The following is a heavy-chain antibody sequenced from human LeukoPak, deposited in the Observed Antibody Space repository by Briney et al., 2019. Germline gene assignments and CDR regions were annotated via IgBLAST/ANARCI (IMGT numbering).Heavy chain of an antibody. D-gene: IGHD1-1*01. CDR2: IYHSGST. Sequence: SETLSLTCAVSGGSISSGGYSWSWIRQPPGKGLEWIGYIYHSGSTYYNPSLKSRVTISVDRSKNQFSLKLSSVTAADTAVYYCARGPERKEWQVDPWGFDIWGQGTMVIVSS. CDR1: GGSISSGGYS. V-gene: IGHV4-30-2*01. CDR3: ARGPERKEWQVDPWGFDI. J-gene: IGHJ3*02.